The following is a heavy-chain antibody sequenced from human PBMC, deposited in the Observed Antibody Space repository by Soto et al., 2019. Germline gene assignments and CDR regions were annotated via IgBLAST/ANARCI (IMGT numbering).Heavy chain of an antibody. J-gene: IGHJ3*02. D-gene: IGHD6-13*01. V-gene: IGHV3-9*01. Sequence: GGSLRLSCAASGFTFSSYSMNWVRQAPGKGLEWVSSISWNSGSIGYADSVKGRFTISRDNAKNSLYLQMNSLRAEDTALYYCAKDIGREQQLSHAAFDIWGQGTMVTVSS. CDR1: GFTFSSYS. CDR3: AKDIGREQQLSHAAFDI. CDR2: ISWNSGSI.